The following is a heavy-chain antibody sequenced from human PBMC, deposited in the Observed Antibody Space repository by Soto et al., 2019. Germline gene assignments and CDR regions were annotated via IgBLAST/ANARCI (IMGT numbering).Heavy chain of an antibody. CDR3: AKDLSGANDY. D-gene: IGHD1-26*01. Sequence: SGGSLRLSCAASGFTFSSYGMHWVRQAPGKGLEWVAVISYDGSNKYYADSVKGRFTISRDNSKNTLYLQMNSLRAEDTAVYYCAKDLSGANDYWGQGTLVTVSS. CDR2: ISYDGSNK. J-gene: IGHJ4*02. V-gene: IGHV3-30*18. CDR1: GFTFSSYG.